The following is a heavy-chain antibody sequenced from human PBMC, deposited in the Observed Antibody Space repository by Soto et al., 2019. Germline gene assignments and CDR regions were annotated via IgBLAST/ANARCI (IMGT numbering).Heavy chain of an antibody. Sequence: QEQLQESGPGLVKPSETLTLSCTVSPGSISSSYWSWIRQPPGKGLEWIGHVAYSGTTKYNPSLKGRGPISVSSSKRQFSLRLSSVTAADTAVYYCAREAQDYYFDYWGQGILVTVSS. CDR2: VAYSGTT. J-gene: IGHJ4*02. CDR3: AREAQDYYFDY. V-gene: IGHV4-59*01. CDR1: PGSISSSY. D-gene: IGHD6-6*01.